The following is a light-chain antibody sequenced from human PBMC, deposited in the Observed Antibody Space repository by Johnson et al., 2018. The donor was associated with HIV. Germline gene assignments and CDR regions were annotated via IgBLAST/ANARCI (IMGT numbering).Light chain of an antibody. CDR2: ESN. CDR1: SSNIGNNY. Sequence: QSVLTQPPSVSAAPGQKVTISCSGSSSNIGNNYVSWYQQLPGTAPKLLIYESNQRPSGIPDRFSGSKSGTSATLGITGLQTGDEADYYCGTWDSSLSAVPFGTGTKVTVL. CDR3: GTWDSSLSAVP. J-gene: IGLJ1*01. V-gene: IGLV1-51*02.